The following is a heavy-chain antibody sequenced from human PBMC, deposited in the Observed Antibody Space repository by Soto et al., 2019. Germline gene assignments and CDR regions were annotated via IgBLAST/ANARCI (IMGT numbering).Heavy chain of an antibody. J-gene: IGHJ4*02. Sequence: QVQLEESGGGLVKPGGSLRLSCAASGFTFSAVYMSWIRQAPNKGLEYISYISSSGTSANYADSVKGRFTISRDNAKNSLYLPMNSLRAEDTAVYYCARELGAVTGPCFDYWGQGELVTVSS. CDR2: ISSSGTSA. CDR1: GFTFSAVY. D-gene: IGHD1-26*01. V-gene: IGHV3-11*05. CDR3: ARELGAVTGPCFDY.